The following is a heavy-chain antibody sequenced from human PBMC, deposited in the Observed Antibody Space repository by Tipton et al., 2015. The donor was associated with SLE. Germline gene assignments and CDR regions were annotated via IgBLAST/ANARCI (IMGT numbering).Heavy chain of an antibody. V-gene: IGHV4-61*02. Sequence: TLSLTCAVSGYSISSGYYWGWIRQPAGKGLEWIGRIYTSGSTNYNPSLKSRVTMSVDTSKNQFSLKLSSVTAADTAVYYCARDLPGPYSGSYYGAFDIWGQGTMVTVSS. CDR2: IYTSGST. CDR1: GYSISSGYY. D-gene: IGHD1-26*01. J-gene: IGHJ3*02. CDR3: ARDLPGPYSGSYYGAFDI.